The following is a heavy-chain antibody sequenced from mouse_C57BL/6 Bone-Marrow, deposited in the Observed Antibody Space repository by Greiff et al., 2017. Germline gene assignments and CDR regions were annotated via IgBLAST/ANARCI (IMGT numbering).Heavy chain of an antibody. V-gene: IGHV5-4*01. CDR2: ISDGGSYT. CDR1: GFTFSSYA. CDR3: ARITYYSNYVDY. Sequence: EVQLVESGGGLVKPGGSLKLSCAASGFTFSSYAMSWFRQTPEKRLEWVATISDGGSYTYYPDNVKGRFTISRDNAKNNLYLQMSHLKSEDTAMYYCARITYYSNYVDYWGQGTTLTVSS. J-gene: IGHJ2*01. D-gene: IGHD2-5*01.